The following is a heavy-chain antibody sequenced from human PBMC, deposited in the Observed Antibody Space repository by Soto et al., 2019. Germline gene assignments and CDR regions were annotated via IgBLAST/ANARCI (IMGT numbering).Heavy chain of an antibody. J-gene: IGHJ4*02. CDR1: GYTFTSYG. CDR3: ATDLPLEPWLVRDY. V-gene: IGHV1-18*01. Sequence: QVQLVQSGAEVKKPGASVKVSCKASGYTFTSYGISWVRQAPGQGLEWMGWISAYNGNTNYAQKLQGRVTMTTHSPTSTAYMELRSLRSDDTAVYYCATDLPLEPWLVRDYWGQGTLVTVSS. D-gene: IGHD6-19*01. CDR2: ISAYNGNT.